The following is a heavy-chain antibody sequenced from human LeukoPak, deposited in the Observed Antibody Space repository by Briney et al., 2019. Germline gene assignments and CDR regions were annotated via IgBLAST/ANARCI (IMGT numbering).Heavy chain of an antibody. D-gene: IGHD3-9*01. V-gene: IGHV3-23*01. CDR2: ISGSGGST. J-gene: IGHJ4*02. CDR1: GFTFSSYA. Sequence: GGSLRLSCAASGFTFSSYAISWVRQAPGKGLEWVSAISGSGGSTYYADSVKGRFTISRDNSKNTLYLQMNSLRAEDTAVYYCARGDILTGYDHYFDYWGQGTLVTVSS. CDR3: ARGDILTGYDHYFDY.